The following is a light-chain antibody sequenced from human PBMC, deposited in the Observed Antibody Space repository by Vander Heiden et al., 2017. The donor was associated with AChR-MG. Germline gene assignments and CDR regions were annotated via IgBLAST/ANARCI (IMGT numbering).Light chain of an antibody. V-gene: IGKV4-1*01. CDR1: QTVLHSSNNKNY. CDR2: WAS. J-gene: IGKJ2*01. CDR3: QQDDSTPHT. Sequence: DIVMTQSPDSLAVSLGERATINCKSSQTVLHSSNNKNYLTWYQQKPGQPPKLLIYWASTRESGVPDRFSGSGSGTDFTLTINSLQAEDVAVYYCQQDDSTPHTFGQGTKLEI.